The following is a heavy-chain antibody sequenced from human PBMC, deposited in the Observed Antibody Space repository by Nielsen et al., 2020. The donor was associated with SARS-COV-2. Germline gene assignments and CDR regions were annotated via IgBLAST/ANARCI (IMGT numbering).Heavy chain of an antibody. Sequence: GESLKISCAASGFTFSSYAMHWVRQAPGKGLEYVSAISSNGGSTYYADSVKGRFTISRDNSKNTLYHQMSSLRAEDTAVYYCVKGWELIAPDYWGQGTLVTVSS. CDR1: GFTFSSYA. CDR3: VKGWELIAPDY. J-gene: IGHJ4*02. V-gene: IGHV3-64D*06. CDR2: ISSNGGST. D-gene: IGHD1-26*01.